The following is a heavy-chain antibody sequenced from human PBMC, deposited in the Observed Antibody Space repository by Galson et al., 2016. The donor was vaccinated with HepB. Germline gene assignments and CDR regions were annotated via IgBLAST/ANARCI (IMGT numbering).Heavy chain of an antibody. CDR1: GFTFSRND. CDR2: ISFDANNK. V-gene: IGHV3-30*03. CDR3: ARDLLESSGYYYYYYGMDV. D-gene: IGHD6-19*01. J-gene: IGHJ6*02. Sequence: SLRLSCAASGFTFSRNDMHWVRQAPGKGLEWVAVISFDANNKNYADTVKGRFTISRDNAKNTLYLQMNSLRAEDAAVYYCARDLLESSGYYYYYYGMDVWGQGTTVTVSS.